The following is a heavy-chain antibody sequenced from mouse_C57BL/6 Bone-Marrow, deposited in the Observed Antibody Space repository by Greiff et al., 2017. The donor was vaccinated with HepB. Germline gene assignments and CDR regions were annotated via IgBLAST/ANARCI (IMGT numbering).Heavy chain of an antibody. CDR3: AREREYYYGSRAWFAY. CDR1: GYTFTSYG. V-gene: IGHV1-81*01. Sequence: VQLQESGAELARPGASVKLSCKASGYTFTSYGISWVKQRTGQGLEWIGEIYPRSGNTYYNEKFKGKATLTADKSSSTAYMELRSLTSEDSAVYFCAREREYYYGSRAWFAYWGQGTLVTVSA. CDR2: IYPRSGNT. J-gene: IGHJ3*01. D-gene: IGHD1-1*01.